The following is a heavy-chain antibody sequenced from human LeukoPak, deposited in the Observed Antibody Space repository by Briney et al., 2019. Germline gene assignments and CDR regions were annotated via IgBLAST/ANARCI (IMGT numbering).Heavy chain of an antibody. CDR2: IWYDGRNK. D-gene: IGHD4-17*01. CDR1: GFIFSNYG. V-gene: IGHV3-33*01. Sequence: GRSLILSCAASGFIFSNYGMHWVRQAPGKGLEWVALIWYDGRNKYYVDSVKGRFTISRDNSKNTLYLQMNSLTAEDTAVYYCAGGGYDYGEGDYWGQGTLVTVSS. J-gene: IGHJ4*02. CDR3: AGGGYDYGEGDY.